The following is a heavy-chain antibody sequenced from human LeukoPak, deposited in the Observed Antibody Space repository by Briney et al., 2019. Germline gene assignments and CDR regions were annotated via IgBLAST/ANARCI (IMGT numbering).Heavy chain of an antibody. D-gene: IGHD3-9*01. CDR2: ISAYNGNT. CDR1: GYTFTSYG. V-gene: IGHV1-18*01. J-gene: IGHJ4*02. CDR3: ARDSPHRRYFDWLLMEVGDY. Sequence: ASVKVSCKASGYTFTSYGISWVRQAPGQGLEWMGWISAYNGNTNYAQKLQGRVTMTTDTSTSTAYMELRSLRSDDTAVYYCARDSPHRRYFDWLLMEVGDYWGQGTLVTVSS.